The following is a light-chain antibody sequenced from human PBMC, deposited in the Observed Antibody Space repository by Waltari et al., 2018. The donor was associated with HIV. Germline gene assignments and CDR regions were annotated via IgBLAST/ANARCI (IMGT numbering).Light chain of an antibody. CDR2: DVT. J-gene: IGLJ2*01. V-gene: IGLV2-14*03. Sequence: QSALTQPASVSGSPGQSITIPCTGTSSDVGGFNSVPWYQHHPGKAPKLMIYDVTSRPSGVSNRFSGSKSGNTASLTISGLQAEDEADYYCSSYTSSSTLVVFGGGTKLTVL. CDR1: SSDVGGFNS. CDR3: SSYTSSSTLVV.